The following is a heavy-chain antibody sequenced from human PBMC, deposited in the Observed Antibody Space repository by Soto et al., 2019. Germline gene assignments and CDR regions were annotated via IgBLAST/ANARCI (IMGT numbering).Heavy chain of an antibody. J-gene: IGHJ4*02. CDR2: IIPILGTA. V-gene: IGHV1-69*01. Sequence: QVQLVQSGAEVKKPGSSVKVSCKASRGTFSSYAISWVRQAPGQGLEWMGGIIPILGTANYAQKFQGRVTITADESTSTAYMELSSLRSEDTAVYYCARASCGGDCYFLPYFDSWGQGTLVTVSS. D-gene: IGHD2-21*02. CDR3: ARASCGGDCYFLPYFDS. CDR1: RGTFSSYA.